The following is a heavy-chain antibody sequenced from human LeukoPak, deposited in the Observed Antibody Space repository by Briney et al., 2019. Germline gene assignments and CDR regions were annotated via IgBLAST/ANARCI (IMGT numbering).Heavy chain of an antibody. CDR3: ARRSDYFDSSAYYYR. J-gene: IGHJ5*02. Sequence: GESLKISCKGSEYSFATYWIGWVRQMPGQGLEWMGIIFPGDSDTRYSPSFQGQVTISADKSISTAYLQWSSLKASDTAMYYCARRSDYFDSSAYYYRWGQGTLVTVSS. CDR2: IFPGDSDT. CDR1: EYSFATYW. D-gene: IGHD3-22*01. V-gene: IGHV5-51*01.